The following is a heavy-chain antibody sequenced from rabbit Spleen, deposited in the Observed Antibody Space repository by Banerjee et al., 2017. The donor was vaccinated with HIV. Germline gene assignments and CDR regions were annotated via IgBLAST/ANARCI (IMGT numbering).Heavy chain of an antibody. J-gene: IGHJ4*01. Sequence: QEQVEESGGDLVKPEESLTLTCTASGFTLSSSYWICWVRQAPGKGLEWIACINAVTGKAVYASWAKGRFTFSKTSSTTMTLQMTSLTAADTATYFCARGSATMTMVITGYYFNLWGPGTLVTVS. CDR3: ARGSATMTMVITGYYFNL. D-gene: IGHD2-1*01. CDR2: INAVTGKA. V-gene: IGHV1S45*01. CDR1: GFTLSSSYW.